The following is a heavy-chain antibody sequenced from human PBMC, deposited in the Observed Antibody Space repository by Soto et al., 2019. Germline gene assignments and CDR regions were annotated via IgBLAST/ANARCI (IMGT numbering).Heavy chain of an antibody. D-gene: IGHD4-17*01. CDR3: ARDLDYGDPYFDY. V-gene: IGHV3-21*01. Sequence: PGGSLRLSCAASGFTFSNSIMNWVRQAPGKGLEWVSSISSSDTYKYYADSVRGRFTISRDNAKNSLYLQMNSLRAEDTAVYYCARDLDYGDPYFDYWGQGTLVTVSS. J-gene: IGHJ4*02. CDR1: GFTFSNSI. CDR2: ISSSDTYK.